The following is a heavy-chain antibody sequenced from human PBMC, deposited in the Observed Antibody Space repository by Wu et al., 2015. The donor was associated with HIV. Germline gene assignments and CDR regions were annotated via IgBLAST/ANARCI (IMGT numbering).Heavy chain of an antibody. CDR3: VRRQNWNLNNYHFDY. CDR1: GYTFTGYY. CDR2: INDDTGDT. V-gene: IGHV1-2*02. J-gene: IGHJ4*02. D-gene: IGHD1-1*01. Sequence: QVQLVQSGAEVKKPGASVKASCKASGYTFTGYYMHWVRQAPGQGLEWMGWINDDTGDTKYAQRFQGRVTMTRDTSISTAYMELRRLTSDDLAVYYCVRRQNWNLNNYHFDYWGQGTLVTVSS.